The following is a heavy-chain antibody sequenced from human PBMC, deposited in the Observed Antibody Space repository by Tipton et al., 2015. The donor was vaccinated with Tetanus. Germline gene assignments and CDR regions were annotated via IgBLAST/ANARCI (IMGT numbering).Heavy chain of an antibody. CDR2: INSGGTT. CDR3: GRHGGSYSAYWCFDL. Sequence: TLSLTCTVSGGSVSSSGYFWGWIRQSPGKGLEWIGSINSGGTTYHNPSLKGRLTISVDTSKNQFSLRLTSVTATDTAVYYCGRHGGSYSAYWCFDLWGRGFLVAVSS. V-gene: IGHV4-39*01. J-gene: IGHJ2*01. CDR1: GGSVSSSGYF. D-gene: IGHD1-26*01.